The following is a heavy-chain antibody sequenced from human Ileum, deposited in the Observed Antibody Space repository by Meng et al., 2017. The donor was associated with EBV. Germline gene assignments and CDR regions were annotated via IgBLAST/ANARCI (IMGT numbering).Heavy chain of an antibody. CDR3: ASFPPPGKQWLVTDY. CDR1: GGSINSSNW. J-gene: IGHJ4*02. D-gene: IGHD6-19*01. Sequence: PELVNHSGPLAFMCAVSGGSINSSNWWSWVRQPTGKGLEWIGEIYHSGSTNYNPSLKSRVTISVDKSKNQFSLKLSSVAAADTAVYYCASFPPPGKQWLVTDYWGQGTLVTVSS. V-gene: IGHV4-4*02. CDR2: IYHSGST.